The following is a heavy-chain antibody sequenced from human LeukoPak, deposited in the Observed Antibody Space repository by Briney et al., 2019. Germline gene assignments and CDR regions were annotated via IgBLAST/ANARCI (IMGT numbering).Heavy chain of an antibody. D-gene: IGHD1-26*01. Sequence: SETLSLTCTVSGGSISSSSYYWGWIRQPPGKGLEWIGSIHYSGSTYYNPSLKSRVTISVDTSKNQFSLKLSSVTAADTAVYYCARRMGADENFDYWGQGTLVTVSS. J-gene: IGHJ4*02. CDR3: ARRMGADENFDY. CDR1: GGSISSSSYY. V-gene: IGHV4-39*01. CDR2: IHYSGST.